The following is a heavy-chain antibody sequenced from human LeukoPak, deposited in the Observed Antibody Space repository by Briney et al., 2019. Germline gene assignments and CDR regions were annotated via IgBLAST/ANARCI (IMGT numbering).Heavy chain of an antibody. CDR3: SRVIGWADGEYVGGDY. CDR2: VYYSGNT. CDR1: GGSFSGYY. D-gene: IGHD4-17*01. J-gene: IGHJ4*02. V-gene: IGHV4-31*11. Sequence: SETLSLTCAVYGGSFSGYYWSWIRQHPGKGLEWIGYVYYSGNTYYNPSLKSRAYISLDASKNQFSLKLTSVTAADTAVYYCSRVIGWADGEYVGGDYWGQGTPVTISS.